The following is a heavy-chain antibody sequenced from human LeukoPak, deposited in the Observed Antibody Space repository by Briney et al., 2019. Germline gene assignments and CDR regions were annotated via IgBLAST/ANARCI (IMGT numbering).Heavy chain of an antibody. J-gene: IGHJ5*02. CDR1: GFTFSSYW. V-gene: IGHV3-74*01. CDR2: INSDGSST. Sequence: GGSLRLSCAASGFTFSSYWTHWVRQTPEKGLVWVSRINSDGSSTSYADSVKSRFTISRDNAKNTLYLQMNSLRVEDTAVYYCARDAGKLLVPYNWFDPWGQGTLVTVSS. CDR3: ARDAGKLLVPYNWFDP. D-gene: IGHD2-8*02.